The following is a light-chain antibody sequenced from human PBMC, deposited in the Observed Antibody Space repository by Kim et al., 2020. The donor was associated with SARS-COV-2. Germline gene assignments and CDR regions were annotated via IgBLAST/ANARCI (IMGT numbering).Light chain of an antibody. V-gene: IGKV1-33*01. Sequence: DIQMTQSPSSLSASVGDRVTITCQASQDISNYLNWYQQKPGKAPKLLIYDASNLETGVPSRFSGSGSGTDFTFTISSPQPEDIATYYCQQYDNPYTFGQGTKLEI. CDR1: QDISNY. CDR2: DAS. CDR3: QQYDNPYT. J-gene: IGKJ2*01.